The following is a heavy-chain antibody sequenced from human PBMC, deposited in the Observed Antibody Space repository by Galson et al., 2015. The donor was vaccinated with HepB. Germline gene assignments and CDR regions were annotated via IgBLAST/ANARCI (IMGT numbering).Heavy chain of an antibody. V-gene: IGHV3-66*02. CDR2: IYSGGST. CDR3: AISDRGSSSWGGRGGY. CDR1: GFTVSSNY. D-gene: IGHD6-13*01. Sequence: SLRLSCAASGFTVSSNYMSWVRQAPGKGLEWVSVIYSGGSTYYADSVKGRFTISRDNSKNTLYLQMNSLRAEDTAVYYCAISDRGSSSWGGRGGYWGQGTLVTVSS. J-gene: IGHJ4*02.